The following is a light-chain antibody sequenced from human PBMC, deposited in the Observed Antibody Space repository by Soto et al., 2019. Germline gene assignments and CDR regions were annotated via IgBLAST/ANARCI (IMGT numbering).Light chain of an antibody. CDR2: DVS. J-gene: IGLJ1*01. V-gene: IGLV2-11*01. CDR1: SSDVGGYNY. Sequence: QSALTQPRSVSGSPGQSVTISCTGTSSDVGGYNYVSWYQQHPGKAPKLMIYDVSKRPSGVPDRFSGSKSGNTASRTSSGLQAEDEADYYCCSYAGSSDVFGTGTKLTVL. CDR3: CSYAGSSDV.